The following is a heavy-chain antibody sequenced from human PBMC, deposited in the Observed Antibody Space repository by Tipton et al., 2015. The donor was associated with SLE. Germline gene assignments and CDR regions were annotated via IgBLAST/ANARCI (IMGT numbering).Heavy chain of an antibody. V-gene: IGHV3-30*03. CDR3: ARESKWELFHFFAC. Sequence: SLRLSCAASGFTVSSYGMHWIRQVPGKGLEWVAVISYDGSNKYYADSVKGLFIISRDDSKNTLFLQMNSRGADISAVYYWARESKWELFHFFACRRQGTLVTVS. CDR1: GFTVSSYG. J-gene: IGHJ4*02. D-gene: IGHD3-10*01. CDR2: ISYDGSNK.